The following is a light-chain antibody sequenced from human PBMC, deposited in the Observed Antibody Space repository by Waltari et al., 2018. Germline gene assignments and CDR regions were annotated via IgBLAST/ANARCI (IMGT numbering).Light chain of an antibody. V-gene: IGKV3-15*01. Sequence: EIEMTQSPAIMSVSPGERVTLSCRASQKISHNFVWYQHKPGQAPRLLSYGPTTRASGIPGRFRGSGSGTESTLTIDGLQSEDFAVYYCLQYNDWPPLFTFGPGTKVEIK. CDR2: GPT. CDR3: LQYNDWPPLFT. J-gene: IGKJ3*01. CDR1: QKISHN.